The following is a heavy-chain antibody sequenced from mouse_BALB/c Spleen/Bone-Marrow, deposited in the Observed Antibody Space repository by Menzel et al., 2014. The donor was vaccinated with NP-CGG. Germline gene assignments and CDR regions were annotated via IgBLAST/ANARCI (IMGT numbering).Heavy chain of an antibody. CDR2: INSNGGST. J-gene: IGHJ2*01. CDR3: ARDSNDY. Sequence: EAQVVESGGGLVQPGGSLKLSCAASGFTFSSYGMSWVRQTPDKRLELVATINSNGGSTYYPDSVKGRFTISRDNAKNTLYLQMSSLKSEDTAMYYCARDSNDYWGQGTTLTVSS. V-gene: IGHV5-6-3*01. CDR1: GFTFSSYG.